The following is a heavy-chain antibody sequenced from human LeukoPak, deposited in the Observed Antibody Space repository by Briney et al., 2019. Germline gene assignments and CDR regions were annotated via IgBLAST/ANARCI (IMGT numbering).Heavy chain of an antibody. CDR1: GGTFSSYA. Sequence: SVKVSCKASGGTFSSYAISWVRQAPGQGLEWMGGIIPIFGTANYAQKFQGRVMITADESTSTAYMELSSLRSEDTAVYYCARGRRDPNAFDIWGQGTMVTVSS. CDR2: IIPIFGTA. V-gene: IGHV1-69*13. J-gene: IGHJ3*02. CDR3: ARGRRDPNAFDI.